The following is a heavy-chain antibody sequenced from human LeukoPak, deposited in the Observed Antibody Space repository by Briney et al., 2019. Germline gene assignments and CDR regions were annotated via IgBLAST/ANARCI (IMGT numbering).Heavy chain of an antibody. CDR2: IHSGGST. CDR3: ARVGSTLPFDY. D-gene: IGHD1-26*01. V-gene: IGHV3-53*01. Sequence: GGSLRLSCAASGFTFSSKYMSWVRQAPGKGLEWVSLIHSGGSTHYADSVKGRFTISRDNSKNTLYLQMNSLRTDDTAVYYCARVGSTLPFDYWGQGTLVTVSS. J-gene: IGHJ4*02. CDR1: GFTFSSKY.